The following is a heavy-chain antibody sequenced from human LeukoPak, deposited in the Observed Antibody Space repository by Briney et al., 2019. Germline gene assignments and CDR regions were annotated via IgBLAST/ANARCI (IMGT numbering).Heavy chain of an antibody. V-gene: IGHV3-66*01. J-gene: IGHJ4*02. D-gene: IGHD1-1*01. Sequence: GGSLRLSCAASGFTVSSNYMSWVRQAPGKGLEWVSVIYSGGSTYYADSVKGRFTISRDNSKNTLYLQMNSLRAEDTAVYYFARGYNWSDDRDYWGQGTLVTVSS. CDR1: GFTVSSNY. CDR3: ARGYNWSDDRDY. CDR2: IYSGGST.